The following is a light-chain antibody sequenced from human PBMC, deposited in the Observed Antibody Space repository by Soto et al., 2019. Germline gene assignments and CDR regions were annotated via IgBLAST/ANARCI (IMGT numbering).Light chain of an antibody. V-gene: IGKV1-33*01. CDR3: QQCDWFPYT. CDR1: EDIRDC. Sequence: DIQMTQSPSSLSASVGDRVTITCQASEDIRDCLNWFQQKPGKAPKLLVYDASNVETGVPSRFSGSGSGTHFTFTIRSLQPEDIATYYCQQCDWFPYTFGQGTKLEI. CDR2: DAS. J-gene: IGKJ2*01.